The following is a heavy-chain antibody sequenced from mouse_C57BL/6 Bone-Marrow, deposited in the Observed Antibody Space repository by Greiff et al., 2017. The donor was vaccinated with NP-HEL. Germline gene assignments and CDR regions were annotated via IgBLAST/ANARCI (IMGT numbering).Heavy chain of an antibody. CDR3: ARVLPLFAY. CDR2: ISSGGSYT. J-gene: IGHJ3*01. V-gene: IGHV5-6*01. D-gene: IGHD2-1*01. Sequence: EVNVVESGGDLVKPGGSLKLSCAASGFTFSSYGMSWVRQTPDKRLEWVATISSGGSYTYYPDSVKGRFTISRDNAKNTLYLQMSSLKSEDTAMYYCARVLPLFAYWGQGTLVTVSA. CDR1: GFTFSSYG.